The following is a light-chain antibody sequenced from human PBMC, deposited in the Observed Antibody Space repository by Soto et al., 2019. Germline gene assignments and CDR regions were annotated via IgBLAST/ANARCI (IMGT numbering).Light chain of an antibody. J-gene: IGLJ1*01. CDR2: DVT. CDR1: SRDVGAYNY. V-gene: IGLV2-14*01. CDR3: SSHSNITPYV. Sequence: ALTPPASVSGSPGQSITISCTGTSRDVGAYNYVSWYQQHPGKAPKLMVYDVTNRPSGVSDRFSGSKSGNTASLTISGLQAEDEADYFCSSHSNITPYVFGTGTKVTVL.